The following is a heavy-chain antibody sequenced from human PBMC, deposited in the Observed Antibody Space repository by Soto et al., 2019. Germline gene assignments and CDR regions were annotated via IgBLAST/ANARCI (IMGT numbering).Heavy chain of an antibody. CDR2: IYHSGST. J-gene: IGHJ5*02. Sequence: QLQLQESGSGLVRPSQTLSLTCAVSGGSISSGGYSWNWIRQPPGKGLEWIGYIYHSGSTRYNPSPKSRVTISVDKSKNQFSLKLSSVTTADTAVYYCARDHLEGNWFDPWGQGTLVTVSS. CDR3: ARDHLEGNWFDP. CDR1: GGSISSGGYS. V-gene: IGHV4-30-2*01.